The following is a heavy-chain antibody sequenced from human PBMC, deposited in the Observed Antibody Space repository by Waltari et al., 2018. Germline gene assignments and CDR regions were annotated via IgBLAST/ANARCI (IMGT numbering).Heavy chain of an antibody. J-gene: IGHJ5*02. V-gene: IGHV3-23*01. CDR1: GFTFSSYA. D-gene: IGHD3-16*02. Sequence: EVQLLESGGGLVQPGGSLRLSCAASGFTFSSYAMSWVRQAPGKGLEWVSAISGSGGSTYYADSVKGRFTISRDNSKNTLYLQMNSLRAEDTAVYYCARAFSVGGYIWGSYRPTIIDPWGQGTLVTVSS. CDR3: ARAFSVGGYIWGSYRPTIIDP. CDR2: ISGSGGST.